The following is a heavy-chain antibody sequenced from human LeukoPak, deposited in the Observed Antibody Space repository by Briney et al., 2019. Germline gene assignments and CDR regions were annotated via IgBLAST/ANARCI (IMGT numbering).Heavy chain of an antibody. CDR2: INPSGGST. D-gene: IGHD3-22*01. J-gene: IGHJ4*02. V-gene: IGHV1-46*01. CDR3: ARDDSSGYQDY. Sequence: ASVKASCKASGYTFTSYYMHWVRQAPGQGLEWMGIINPSGGSTSYAQKFQGRVTMTRDTSTSTVYMELSSLRSEDTAVYYCARDDSSGYQDYWGQGTLVTVSS. CDR1: GYTFTSYY.